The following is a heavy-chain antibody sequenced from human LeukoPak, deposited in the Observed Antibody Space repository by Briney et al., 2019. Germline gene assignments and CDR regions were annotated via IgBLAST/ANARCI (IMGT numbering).Heavy chain of an antibody. V-gene: IGHV3-23*01. CDR1: GFPFSNHA. J-gene: IGHJ4*02. Sequence: PGGSLRLSCAASGFPFSNHAMSWVRQPPGKGLEWVSAIGGSGGSTYYADSVKGRFTISRDNSKNTLYLQMNSLRAEDTAVYYCAKDDGSDFGRGYFDYWGQGTLVAVSS. D-gene: IGHD4-17*01. CDR2: IGGSGGST. CDR3: AKDDGSDFGRGYFDY.